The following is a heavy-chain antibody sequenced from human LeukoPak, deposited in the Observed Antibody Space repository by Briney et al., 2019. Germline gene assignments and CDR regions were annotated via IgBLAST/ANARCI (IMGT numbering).Heavy chain of an antibody. CDR2: IYTSGST. Sequence: PSETLSLTCTISGGSISSYYWSWIRQPAGKGLEWIGRIYTSGSTNYNPSLKSRVTMSVDTSKNQFSLKLSSVTAADTAVYYCARERYSGSPYYYYYYMDVWGKGTTVTISS. D-gene: IGHD1-26*01. CDR3: ARERYSGSPYYYYYYMDV. V-gene: IGHV4-4*07. J-gene: IGHJ6*03. CDR1: GGSISSYY.